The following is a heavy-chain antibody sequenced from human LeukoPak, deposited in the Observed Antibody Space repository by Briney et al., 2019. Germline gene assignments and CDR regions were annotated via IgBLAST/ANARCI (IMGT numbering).Heavy chain of an antibody. CDR3: AKEVIAAAAPDY. Sequence: PGGSLRLSCAASGFTSSSYGMHWVRQAPGKGPEWVAVISYDGSNKYYADSVKGRFTISRDNSKNTLYLQMNSLRAEDTAVYYCAKEVIAAAAPDYWGQGTLVTVSS. CDR2: ISYDGSNK. J-gene: IGHJ4*02. D-gene: IGHD6-13*01. V-gene: IGHV3-30*18. CDR1: GFTSSSYG.